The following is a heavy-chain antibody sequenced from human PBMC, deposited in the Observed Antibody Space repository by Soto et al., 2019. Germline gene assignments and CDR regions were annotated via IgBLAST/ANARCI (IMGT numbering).Heavy chain of an antibody. J-gene: IGHJ6*02. CDR1: GYTFTSYG. V-gene: IGHV1-18*01. D-gene: IGHD3-10*01. CDR3: ARDPPLIWLGESYYGMDV. CDR2: ISAYNGNT. Sequence: ASVKVSCKASGYTFTSYGISWVRQAPGQGLEWMGWISAYNGNTNYAQKLQGRVTMTTDTSTSTAYMELRSLRSDDTAVYYCARDPPLIWLGESYYGMDVWGQGTTVTV.